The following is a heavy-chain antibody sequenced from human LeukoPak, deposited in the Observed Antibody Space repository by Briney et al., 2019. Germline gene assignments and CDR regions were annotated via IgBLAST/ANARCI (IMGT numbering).Heavy chain of an antibody. CDR2: ISWNRGSI. CDR3: AKVQRPHYHDSSGFYSPYDY. CDR1: RFTFDDYA. V-gene: IGHV3-9*01. Sequence: GGSLRLSCAASRFTFDDYAMHWVRQAPGKGLEWVSGISWNRGSIGYADSVKGRFTISRDNAKNSLYLQMNSLRAEDTALYYCAKVQRPHYHDSSGFYSPYDYWGQGTLVTVSS. D-gene: IGHD3-22*01. J-gene: IGHJ4*02.